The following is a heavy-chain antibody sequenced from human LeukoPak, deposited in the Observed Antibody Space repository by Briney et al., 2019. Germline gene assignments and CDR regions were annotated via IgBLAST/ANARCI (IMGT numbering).Heavy chain of an antibody. CDR1: GFTFSSYG. Sequence: PGGSLRLSCAASGFTFSSYGMHWVRQAPGKGLEWVAFRRYDGSNKYYADSVKGRFTISRDNSKNTLYLQMNSLRAEDTAVYYCAKSLLIEPIVNYWGQGTLVTVSS. J-gene: IGHJ4*02. D-gene: IGHD1-26*01. CDR2: RRYDGSNK. V-gene: IGHV3-30*02. CDR3: AKSLLIEPIVNY.